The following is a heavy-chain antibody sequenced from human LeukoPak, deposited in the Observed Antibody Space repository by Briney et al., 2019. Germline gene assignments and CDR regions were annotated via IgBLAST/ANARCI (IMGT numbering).Heavy chain of an antibody. CDR1: GFTFSSYE. Sequence: PGGSLRLSCAASGFTFSSYEMNWVRQAPGKGLEWVSYISSSGSTIYYADSVKGRFTISRDNAKNSLYLQMNSLRAEDTAVYYCARDSGEGGLQFDYWGQGTLVTVSS. CDR3: ARDSGEGGLQFDY. D-gene: IGHD5-24*01. CDR2: ISSSGSTI. J-gene: IGHJ4*02. V-gene: IGHV3-48*03.